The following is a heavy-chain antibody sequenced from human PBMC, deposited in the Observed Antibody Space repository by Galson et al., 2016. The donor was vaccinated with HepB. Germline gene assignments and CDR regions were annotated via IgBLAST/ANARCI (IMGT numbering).Heavy chain of an antibody. Sequence: LRLSCAASGFIFSNYAIHWVRQPPGKGLEWVTIISYDGKIDYYAESVKGRFTISRDNSNNTLYLQMKSLRSEDTAVYFCAKFMWRYVTNHAMDVWGQGTTVTVSS. CDR1: GFIFSNYA. D-gene: IGHD2-2*01. CDR2: ISYDGKID. J-gene: IGHJ6*02. V-gene: IGHV3-30*04. CDR3: AKFMWRYVTNHAMDV.